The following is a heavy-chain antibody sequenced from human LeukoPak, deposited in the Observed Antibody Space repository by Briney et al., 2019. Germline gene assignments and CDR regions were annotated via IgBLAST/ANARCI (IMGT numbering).Heavy chain of an antibody. V-gene: IGHV4-39*01. Sequence: SETLSLTCTVSGGSISSSTYYWGWIRQPPGKGLEWIGSIYYTGSTYYNPSLKSRVTISVDTSKNQFSLKLSSVTAADTAVYYCARQGTGDAFDIWGQGTLVTASS. CDR2: IYYTGST. CDR3: ARQGTGDAFDI. J-gene: IGHJ3*02. CDR1: GGSISSSTYY. D-gene: IGHD3/OR15-3a*01.